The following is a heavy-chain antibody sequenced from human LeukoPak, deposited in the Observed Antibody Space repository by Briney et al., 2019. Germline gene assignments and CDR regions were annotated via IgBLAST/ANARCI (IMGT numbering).Heavy chain of an antibody. CDR2: IYYSGST. CDR3: ARAKPGDYSKGCWFDP. D-gene: IGHD4-11*01. CDR1: GGSITSNTNY. V-gene: IGHV4-39*07. Sequence: PSETLSLTCTVSGGSITSNTNYWGWIRQPPGTGLEWIGSIYYSGSTYYNPSLKSRVTISVDTSKNQFSLKLSSVTAADTAVYYCARAKPGDYSKGCWFDPWGQGTLVTVSS. J-gene: IGHJ5*02.